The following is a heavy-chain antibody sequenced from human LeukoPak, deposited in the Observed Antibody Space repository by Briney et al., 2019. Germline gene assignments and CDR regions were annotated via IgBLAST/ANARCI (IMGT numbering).Heavy chain of an antibody. Sequence: PGGSLRLSCAASGFTVSSNYMSWVRQAPGKGLEWVSVIYGGGSTYYADSVKGRFTISRDNSKNTLYLQMNSPRAEDTAVYYCARDPHYYDSSGSGDAFDIWGQGTMVTVSS. CDR2: IYGGGST. J-gene: IGHJ3*02. V-gene: IGHV3-53*01. CDR1: GFTVSSNY. CDR3: ARDPHYYDSSGSGDAFDI. D-gene: IGHD3-22*01.